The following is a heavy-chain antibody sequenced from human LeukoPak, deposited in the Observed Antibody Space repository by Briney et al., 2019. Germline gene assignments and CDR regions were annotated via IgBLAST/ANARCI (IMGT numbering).Heavy chain of an antibody. V-gene: IGHV3-23*01. CDR1: GFTFSSYA. Sequence: GGSLRLSCAASGFTFSSYAMSWVRQAPGKGLEWVSAISGSGGSTYYADSVKGRFTISRDNSKNTLYLHMNSLRAEDTAVYYCARARSSWYGPDAFDIWGQGTMVTVSA. D-gene: IGHD6-13*01. CDR3: ARARSSWYGPDAFDI. CDR2: ISGSGGST. J-gene: IGHJ3*02.